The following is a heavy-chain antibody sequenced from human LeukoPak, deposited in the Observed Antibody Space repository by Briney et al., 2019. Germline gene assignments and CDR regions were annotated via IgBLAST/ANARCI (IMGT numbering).Heavy chain of an antibody. CDR1: GFTFSSYG. CDR3: AKLGGYNANSPIDF. V-gene: IGHV3-23*01. D-gene: IGHD4/OR15-4a*01. J-gene: IGHJ4*02. Sequence: TGGSLRLSCAASGFTFSSYGMSWVRQAPGKGPEWVSAVRGDGANTYYANSVRGRFTISRDNSKNTLYLLMNSLTAEDTAVYYCAKLGGYNANSPIDFWGQGTLVTVSS. CDR2: VRGDGANT.